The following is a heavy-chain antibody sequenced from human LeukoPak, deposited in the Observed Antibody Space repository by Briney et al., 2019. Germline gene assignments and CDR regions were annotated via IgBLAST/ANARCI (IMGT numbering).Heavy chain of an antibody. D-gene: IGHD4/OR15-4a*01. V-gene: IGHV3-23*01. CDR1: GFIFSNYA. CDR2: ISGSGNFT. J-gene: IGHJ4*02. Sequence: GGSLRLSCAASGFIFSNYAMSWVRQAPGKGLEWVSTISGSGNFTYYIDSVKGRFTISRDKVKSTLFLEMSSLRAEDTAIYYCTKLDYRPRFDSWGRGTLVTVSS. CDR3: TKLDYRPRFDS.